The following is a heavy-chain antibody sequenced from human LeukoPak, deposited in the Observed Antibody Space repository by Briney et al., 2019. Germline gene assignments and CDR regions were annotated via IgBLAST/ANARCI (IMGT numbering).Heavy chain of an antibody. CDR2: ISYDGSNK. V-gene: IGHV3-30-3*01. CDR3: GSRSGYDIWPGPTDY. D-gene: IGHD3-9*01. Sequence: GRSLRLSCAASGFIFSTYAMHWVRQAPGKGLEWVAVISYDGSNKYYADSVKGRFTIFRDNSKNTLYLQMNGLRAEDTAVYFCGSRSGYDIWPGPTDYWGQGTLVTVSS. J-gene: IGHJ4*02. CDR1: GFIFSTYA.